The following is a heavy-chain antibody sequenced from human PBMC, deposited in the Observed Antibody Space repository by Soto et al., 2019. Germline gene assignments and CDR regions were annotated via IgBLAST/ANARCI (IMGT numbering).Heavy chain of an antibody. CDR2: IKEDGSVK. D-gene: IGHD6-6*01. Sequence: EVQLVESGGGLVQPGGSLRLSRTASGFTFSEYWMTWVRQAPGKGLECVANIKEDGSVKYYVDSVKGRFTISRDNAKTSLYLQMDSLRDEDTAIYYCARDCACICSSPDYWGQGAVVTVSS. V-gene: IGHV3-7*01. CDR1: GFTFSEYW. J-gene: IGHJ4*02. CDR3: ARDCACICSSPDY.